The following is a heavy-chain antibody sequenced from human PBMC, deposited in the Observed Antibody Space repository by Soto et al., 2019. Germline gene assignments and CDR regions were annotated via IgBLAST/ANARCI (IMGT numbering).Heavy chain of an antibody. CDR1: GYTLTELS. D-gene: IGHD2-15*01. V-gene: IGHV1-24*01. J-gene: IGHJ6*02. Sequence: ASVKVSCKVSGYTLTELSMHWVRQAPGKGLEWMGGFDPEDGETIYAQKLQGRVTMTTDTSTSTAYMELRSLRSDDTAVYYCASYELGYCSGGSCFAGMDVWGQGTTVTVSS. CDR3: ASYELGYCSGGSCFAGMDV. CDR2: FDPEDGET.